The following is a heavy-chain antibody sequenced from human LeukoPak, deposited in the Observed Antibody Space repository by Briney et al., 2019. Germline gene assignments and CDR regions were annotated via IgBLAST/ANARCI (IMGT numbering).Heavy chain of an antibody. Sequence: GGSLRLSCAASGFTFTTYSMSWVRQAPGKGLEWVAHIKQDGSEKNYVDSVKGRFTISRDNAKDSLYLQMNSLRAEDTAVYYCAREGHSGNYPRAWGQGTLVTVSS. V-gene: IGHV3-7*01. D-gene: IGHD1-26*01. CDR1: GFTFTTYS. CDR3: AREGHSGNYPRA. CDR2: IKQDGSEK. J-gene: IGHJ5*02.